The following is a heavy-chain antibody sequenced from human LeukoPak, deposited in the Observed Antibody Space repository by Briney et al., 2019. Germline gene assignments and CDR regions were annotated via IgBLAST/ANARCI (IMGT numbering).Heavy chain of an antibody. J-gene: IGHJ4*02. CDR1: GFTFRSYS. Sequence: GGSLRLSCIASGFTFRSYSMNWVRQAPGKGLEWVSSISSSSSYKYYADSVKGRFTISRDNTKNSLYLQMNSLRAEDTAVYYCARGDRDLYCSSTSCYPVLGGQGTLVTVSS. CDR3: ARGDRDLYCSSTSCYPVL. V-gene: IGHV3-21*01. CDR2: ISSSSSYK. D-gene: IGHD2-2*01.